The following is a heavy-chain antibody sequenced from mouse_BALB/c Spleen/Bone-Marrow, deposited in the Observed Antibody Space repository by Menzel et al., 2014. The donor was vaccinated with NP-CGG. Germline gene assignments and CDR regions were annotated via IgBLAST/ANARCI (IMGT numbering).Heavy chain of an antibody. Sequence: QVQLKQSGPGLVAPSQSLSITCTVSEFSLSRYSVHWVRQPPGKGLEWLGMIWGGGSTDYNSALKSRLNISKVNSKSQVFLKMNSLHTDDTAMYYCARMYYAYAMDYWGQGTSVTVSS. CDR3: ARMYYAYAMDY. V-gene: IGHV2-6-4*01. D-gene: IGHD1-1*01. CDR1: EFSLSRYS. J-gene: IGHJ4*01. CDR2: IWGGGST.